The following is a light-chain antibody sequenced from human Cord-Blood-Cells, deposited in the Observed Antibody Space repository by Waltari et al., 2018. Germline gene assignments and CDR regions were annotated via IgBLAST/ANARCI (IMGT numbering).Light chain of an antibody. CDR1: SSNIGSNY. CDR2: GNN. J-gene: IGLJ2*01. Sequence: QSVLTQPPSASGTPGQRVTISCSGSSSNIGSNYVYWYQQLPGTAPKLLICGNNRRPSGVPGRFSGSRSGTSASLAISGVRYEDEADYYCAAWDDSLSGVVFGGGTKLTVL. V-gene: IGLV1-47*01. CDR3: AAWDDSLSGVV.